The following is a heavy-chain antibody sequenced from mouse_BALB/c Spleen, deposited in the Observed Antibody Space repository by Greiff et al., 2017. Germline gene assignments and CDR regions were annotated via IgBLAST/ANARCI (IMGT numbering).Heavy chain of an antibody. CDR3: ARNCSRENWYFDV. CDR1: GDSITSGY. Sequence: EVQVVESGPSLVKPSQTLSLTCSVTGDSITSGYWNWIRKFPGNKLEYMGYISYSGSTYYNPSLKSRISITRDTSKNQYYLQLNSVTTEDTATYYCARNCSRENWYFDVWGAGTTVTVSS. V-gene: IGHV3-8*02. D-gene: IGHD1-1*01. CDR2: ISYSGST. J-gene: IGHJ1*01.